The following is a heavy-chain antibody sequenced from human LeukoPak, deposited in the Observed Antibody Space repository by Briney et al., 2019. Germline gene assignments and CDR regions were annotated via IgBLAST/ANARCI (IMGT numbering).Heavy chain of an antibody. CDR3: ASTFPRRDITDCSGGSCNHDY. CDR2: ISYDGSNK. D-gene: IGHD2-15*01. Sequence: GGSLRLSCAASGFTFSSYAMHWVRQVPGKGLEWVAVISYDGSNKYYADSVKGRFTISRDNSKNTLYLQMNSLRAEDTAVYYCASTFPRRDITDCSGGSCNHDYWGQGTLVTVSS. J-gene: IGHJ4*02. V-gene: IGHV3-30-3*01. CDR1: GFTFSSYA.